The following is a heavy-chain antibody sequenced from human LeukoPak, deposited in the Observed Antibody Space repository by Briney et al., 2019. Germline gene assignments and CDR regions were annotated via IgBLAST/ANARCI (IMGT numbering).Heavy chain of an antibody. CDR2: ISAYNGNT. J-gene: IGHJ5*02. Sequence: EASVKVSCKASGYTFTSYGISWVRQAPGQGLEWMGWISAYNGNTNYAQKLQGRVTMTTDTSTSTAYMELRSLRSDDTAVYYCASFRRFGWFDPWGQGTLVTVSS. D-gene: IGHD3-10*01. CDR1: GYTFTSYG. CDR3: ASFRRFGWFDP. V-gene: IGHV1-18*01.